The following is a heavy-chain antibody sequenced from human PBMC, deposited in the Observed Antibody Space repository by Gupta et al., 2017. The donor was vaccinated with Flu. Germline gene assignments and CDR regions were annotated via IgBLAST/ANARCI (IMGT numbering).Heavy chain of an antibody. CDR3: ARERRGVHYYTDENDAFDI. Sequence: QVQLVQSGAEVKKPGASVKVSCKASGYTFTSYYMHWVRQAPGQGLEWMGIINPSGGSTSYAQKFQGRVTMTRDTSTSTVYMELSSLRSEDTAVYYCARERRGVHYYTDENDAFDIWGQGTMVTVSS. CDR2: INPSGGST. V-gene: IGHV1-46*01. J-gene: IGHJ3*02. D-gene: IGHD3-22*01. CDR1: GYTFTSYY.